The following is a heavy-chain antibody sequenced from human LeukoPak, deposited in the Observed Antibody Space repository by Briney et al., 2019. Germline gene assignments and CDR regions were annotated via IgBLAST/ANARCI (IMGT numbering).Heavy chain of an antibody. V-gene: IGHV4-4*07. J-gene: IGHJ6*04. CDR1: GGSISGYY. D-gene: IGHD5-12*01. Sequence: SETLSLTCTVSGGSISGYYWNWIRPPAGKGLEWIGRIYASGSINYNLSLKSRVTMSVDTSKKQFSLKLSSVTAADTAVYFCVRGQMRRGYDALYMDVWGKGTTVTVSS. CDR3: VRGQMRRGYDALYMDV. CDR2: IYASGSI.